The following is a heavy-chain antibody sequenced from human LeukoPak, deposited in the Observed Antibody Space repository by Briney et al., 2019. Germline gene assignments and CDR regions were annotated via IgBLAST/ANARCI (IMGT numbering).Heavy chain of an antibody. J-gene: IGHJ4*02. D-gene: IGHD3-10*01. Sequence: GGSLRLSCAASGFTFSSYAMSCLRHAPGKGLEWVSAISGSGGSTYNADSVKGRFTISRDNSKNTLYLQMNSLRAEDTAVYYCAKDVGKYGSGSFYWGQGTLVTVSS. CDR2: ISGSGGST. CDR3: AKDVGKYGSGSFY. CDR1: GFTFSSYA. V-gene: IGHV3-23*01.